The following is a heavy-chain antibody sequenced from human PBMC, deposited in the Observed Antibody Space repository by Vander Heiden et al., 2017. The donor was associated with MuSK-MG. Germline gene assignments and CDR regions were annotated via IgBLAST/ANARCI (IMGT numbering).Heavy chain of an antibody. CDR2: INPNSGGT. D-gene: IGHD1-20*01. V-gene: IGHV1-2*02. CDR3: ARDLGLTAGYYYGMDV. J-gene: IGHJ6*02. Sequence: GAEVKKPGASVKVSCKASGYTFTDYYMHWVRQAPGQGLQWMGWINPNSGGTNYAQKFQGRVTMTRDTSISTAYMELRRLRSDDTAVYYCARDLGLTAGYYYGMDVWGQGTTVTVSS. CDR1: GYTFTDYY.